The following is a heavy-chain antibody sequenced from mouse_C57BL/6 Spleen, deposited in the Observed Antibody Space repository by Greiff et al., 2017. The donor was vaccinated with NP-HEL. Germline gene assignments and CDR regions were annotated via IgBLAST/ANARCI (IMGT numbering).Heavy chain of an antibody. CDR1: GYTFTDYN. V-gene: IGHV1-22*01. CDR2: INPNNGGT. CDR3: ARRRWDEDY. J-gene: IGHJ2*01. D-gene: IGHD4-1*01. Sequence: EVHLVESGPELVKPGASVKMSCKASGYTFTDYNMHWVKQSHGKSLEWIGYINPNNGGTSYNQKFKGKATLTVNKSSSTAYMELRSLTSEDSAVYYCARRRWDEDYWGQGTTLTVSS.